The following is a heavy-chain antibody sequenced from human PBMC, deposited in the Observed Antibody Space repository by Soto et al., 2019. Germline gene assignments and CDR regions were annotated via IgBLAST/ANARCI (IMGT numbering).Heavy chain of an antibody. J-gene: IGHJ4*02. CDR2: ISWNSGSI. CDR3: AKDSSSSVPTYFDY. V-gene: IGHV3-9*01. D-gene: IGHD6-6*01. CDR1: GFTFDDYA. Sequence: EVQLVESGGGLVQPGRSLRLSCAASGFTFDDYAMHWVRQAPGKGLEWVSGISWNSGSIGYADSVKGRLTISRANAKNSLYLQMNSLRAEDTALYYCAKDSSSSVPTYFDYWGQGTLVTVSS.